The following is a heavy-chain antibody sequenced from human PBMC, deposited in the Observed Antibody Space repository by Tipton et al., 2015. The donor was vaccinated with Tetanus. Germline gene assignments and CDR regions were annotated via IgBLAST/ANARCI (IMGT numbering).Heavy chain of an antibody. V-gene: IGHV3-33*01. CDR2: SWYDGTDK. CDR3: AREADCSGGSCFSGDFDN. Sequence: SLRLSCAASGFIFSSYGIHWVRQAPGKGLEWVAVSWYDGTDKYYADSVNGRFTISRDNSKKTLYLQMNSLRVEDTAVYYCAREADCSGGSCFSGDFDNWGQGTQVTVSS. J-gene: IGHJ4*02. CDR1: GFIFSSYG. D-gene: IGHD2-15*01.